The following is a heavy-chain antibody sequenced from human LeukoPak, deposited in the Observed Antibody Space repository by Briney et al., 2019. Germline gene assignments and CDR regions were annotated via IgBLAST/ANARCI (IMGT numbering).Heavy chain of an antibody. D-gene: IGHD3-10*01. V-gene: IGHV3-48*02. CDR1: GFTFSSYS. CDR2: TSSSSSTI. CDR3: ARDGSITMVREYDAFDI. J-gene: IGHJ3*02. Sequence: PGGSLRLSCAASGFTFSSYSMDWVRQAPGKGLEWVSYTSSSSSTIKYADSVRGRFTISRDNAENSLYLQMNSLRDEDTAVYYCARDGSITMVREYDAFDIWGQGTMVTVSS.